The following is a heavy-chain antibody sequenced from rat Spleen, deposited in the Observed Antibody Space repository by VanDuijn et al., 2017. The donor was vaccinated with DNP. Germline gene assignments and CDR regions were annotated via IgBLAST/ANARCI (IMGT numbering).Heavy chain of an antibody. Sequence: EVQLVESGGGLVQPGRSMTVSCAASGFTFTNSDMAWVRQVPGKGLEWIASITSGSGSTSYLDSVEGRFTISIVNAQSTLYLQMTNLRSEDTAAYYCPRDLHFGYNYAFDYWGQGVMVSVSS. CDR3: PRDLHFGYNYAFDY. CDR2: ITSGSGST. J-gene: IGHJ2*01. D-gene: IGHD1-4*01. V-gene: IGHV5-25*01. CDR1: GFTFTNSD.